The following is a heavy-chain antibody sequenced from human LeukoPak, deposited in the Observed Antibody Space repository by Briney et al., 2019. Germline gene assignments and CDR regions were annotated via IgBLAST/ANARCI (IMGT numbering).Heavy chain of an antibody. J-gene: IGHJ2*01. D-gene: IGHD1-1*01. CDR3: SGERTVGNNSYLDT. CDR2: VNWHDDTT. V-gene: IGHV3-20*04. CDR1: GLTYEEYP. Sequence: GVSLTLSCSGTGLTYEEYPMRWLRQRPGKGLEWVSGVNWHDDTTGQADFVKGRFTISSDNPKQSGYLQMNSLRVQHTCLYFCSGERTVGNNSYLDTWGGGTLVSASS.